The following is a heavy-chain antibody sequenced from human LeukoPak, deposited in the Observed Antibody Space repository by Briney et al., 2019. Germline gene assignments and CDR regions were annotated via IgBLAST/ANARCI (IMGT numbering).Heavy chain of an antibody. J-gene: IGHJ4*02. CDR2: INHSGST. V-gene: IGHV4-34*01. Sequence: SETLSLTCGVYGGSFSSYYWSWIRQPPGKGLEWIGEINHSGSTNYNPSLKSRVTISVDTSKNQFSLKLSSVTAADTAVYYCARNGSGLDYWGQGTLVTVSS. D-gene: IGHD3-10*01. CDR3: ARNGSGLDY. CDR1: GGSFSSYY.